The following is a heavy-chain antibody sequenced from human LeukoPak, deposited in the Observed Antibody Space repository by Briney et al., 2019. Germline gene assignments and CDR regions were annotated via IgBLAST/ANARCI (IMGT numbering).Heavy chain of an antibody. V-gene: IGHV3-23*01. CDR3: AKSVYHSGNY. CDR1: GFSFTTYS. CDR2: IRAEGHRT. J-gene: IGHJ4*02. D-gene: IGHD3-10*01. Sequence: GGSLRLSCRASGFSFTTYSMNWVRQAPGKGLEWVSVIRAEGHRTYYADSVKGRFTISRDNSKNTVSLQMNSLRAEDTAVYYCAKSVYHSGNYWGQGTLVTVSS.